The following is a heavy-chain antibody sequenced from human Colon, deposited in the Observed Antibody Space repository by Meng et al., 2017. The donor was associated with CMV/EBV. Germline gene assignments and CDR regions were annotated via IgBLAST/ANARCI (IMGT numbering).Heavy chain of an antibody. CDR1: GYTFTNYG. CDR2: ISAYTGDT. Sequence: QVLLVQSGAEVKTPGASVKVSCKASGYTFTNYGISWVRQAPGQGLEWMGWISAYTGDTYYAQKFQGRVTMTTDTSTSTAYMELRSLRSDDTAVYYCVRESQSGSYIYLQHWGQGTLVTVSS. V-gene: IGHV1-18*01. CDR3: VRESQSGSYIYLQH. D-gene: IGHD1-26*01. J-gene: IGHJ1*01.